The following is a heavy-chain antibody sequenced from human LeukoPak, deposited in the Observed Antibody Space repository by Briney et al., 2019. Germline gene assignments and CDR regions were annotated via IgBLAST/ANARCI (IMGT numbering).Heavy chain of an antibody. J-gene: IGHJ5*02. CDR3: ARPKIDYGDPNWFDP. Sequence: SETLSLTCTVSGGSISSSSYYWGWIRQPPGKGLEWIGSIYYSGSTYYNPSLKSRVTISVDTSKSQFSLKLSSVTAADTAVYYCARPKIDYGDPNWFDPWGQGTLVTVSS. CDR2: IYYSGST. D-gene: IGHD4-17*01. CDR1: GGSISSSSYY. V-gene: IGHV4-39*01.